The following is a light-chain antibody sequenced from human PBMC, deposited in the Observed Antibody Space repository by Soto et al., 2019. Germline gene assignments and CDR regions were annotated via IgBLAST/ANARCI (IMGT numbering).Light chain of an antibody. J-gene: IGKJ1*01. V-gene: IGKV1-5*01. CDR2: DAS. CDR3: QQSYSTPRT. CDR1: RSINKW. Sequence: DIQMTQSPSTLSPSIGDRVTITFRDSRSINKWLAWNRQKPGKAPKLLIYDASSLESGVQSRSSGSGSGTEFTLNISSLQPDDFATYYCQQSYSTPRTFGHGTKVDIK.